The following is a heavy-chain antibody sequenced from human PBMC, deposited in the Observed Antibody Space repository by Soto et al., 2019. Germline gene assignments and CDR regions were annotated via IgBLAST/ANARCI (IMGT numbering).Heavy chain of an antibody. CDR3: ARGPGYCSGGSCYHSIDY. Sequence: SVKVSCKASGGTFSSYAISWVRQAPGQGLEWMGGIIPIFGTANYAQKFQGRVTITADKSTSTAYMELSSLRSEDTAVYYCARGPGYCSGGSCYHSIDYWGQGTLVTVSS. CDR1: GGTFSSYA. J-gene: IGHJ4*02. D-gene: IGHD2-15*01. CDR2: IIPIFGTA. V-gene: IGHV1-69*06.